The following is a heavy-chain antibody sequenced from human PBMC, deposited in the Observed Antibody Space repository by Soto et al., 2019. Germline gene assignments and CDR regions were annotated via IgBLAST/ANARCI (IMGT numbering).Heavy chain of an antibody. CDR3: ARHYAVVLYYFDD. Sequence: QLQLQESGPGLVKPSETLSLTCAVSGGSISSSSNYWGWIRQPPGKGLEWIGSIYFNGSPYYSPSLKSRVTISVDPSKNHFALKLSSVTAADTAVYYCARHYAVVLYYFDDWGQGTLVTVSS. CDR1: GGSISSSSNY. D-gene: IGHD2-15*01. CDR2: IYFNGSP. V-gene: IGHV4-39*01. J-gene: IGHJ4*02.